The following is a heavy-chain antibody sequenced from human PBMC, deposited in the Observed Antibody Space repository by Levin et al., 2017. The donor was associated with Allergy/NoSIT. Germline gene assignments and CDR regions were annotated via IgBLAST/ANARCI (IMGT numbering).Heavy chain of an antibody. CDR3: ARGHKIRVQRPSNIVATIQDDY. Sequence: SETLSLTCAVYGGSFSGYYWSWIRQPPGKGLEWIGEINHSGSTNYNPSLKSRVTISVDTSKNQFSLKLSSVTAADTAVYYCARGHKIRVQRPSNIVATIQDDYWGQGTLVTVSS. J-gene: IGHJ4*02. CDR2: INHSGST. D-gene: IGHD5-12*01. V-gene: IGHV4-34*01. CDR1: GGSFSGYY.